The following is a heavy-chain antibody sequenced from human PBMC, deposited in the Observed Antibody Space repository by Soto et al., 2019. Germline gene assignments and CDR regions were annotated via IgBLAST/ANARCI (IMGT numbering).Heavy chain of an antibody. V-gene: IGHV4-4*07. Sequence: SETLSLTCTVASGSVSTYYWSWIRQPAGKGLEWIGRIFVNGNTNYNPSLRSRVTISVDTSKGQFSLNLTSVTAADTAVYFCERSGGSYNFDSWGQGIMVTVYS. CDR2: IFVNGNT. J-gene: IGHJ4*02. CDR1: SGSVSTYY. CDR3: ERSGGSYNFDS. D-gene: IGHD1-1*01.